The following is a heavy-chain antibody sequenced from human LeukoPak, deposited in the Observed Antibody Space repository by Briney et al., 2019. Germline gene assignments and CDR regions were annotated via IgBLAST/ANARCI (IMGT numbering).Heavy chain of an antibody. Sequence: SETLSLTRTVSRDSISRYYWSWIRQPPGKGLEWIGYIYYRGSTKYNPSLKSRVTISVDTSKNQFALKLSFVTAADTAVYYCARGYDFWSGYRDYYMDVWGKGTTVTVSS. CDR3: ARGYDFWSGYRDYYMDV. J-gene: IGHJ6*03. D-gene: IGHD3-3*01. CDR1: RDSISRYY. V-gene: IGHV4-59*01. CDR2: IYYRGST.